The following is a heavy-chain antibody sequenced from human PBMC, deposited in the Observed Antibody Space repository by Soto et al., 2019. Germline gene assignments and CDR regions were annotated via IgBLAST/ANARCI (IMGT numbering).Heavy chain of an antibody. D-gene: IGHD2-2*01. J-gene: IGHJ6*02. V-gene: IGHV3-30*18. CDR2: ISYDGSNK. CDR1: GFTFSSYG. CDR3: AKVHCSSTSCYQNYYYYSGMDV. Sequence: GGSLRLSCAASGFTFSSYGMHWVRQSPGKGLEWVAVISYDGSNKYYADSVKGRFTISRDNSENTLYLQMNSLRAEDTAVYYCAKVHCSSTSCYQNYYYYSGMDVWGQGTTVTVSS.